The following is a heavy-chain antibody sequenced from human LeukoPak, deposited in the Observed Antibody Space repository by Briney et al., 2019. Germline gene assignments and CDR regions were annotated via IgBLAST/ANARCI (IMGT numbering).Heavy chain of an antibody. J-gene: IGHJ4*02. CDR3: ARSPHILTGENFDY. CDR2: INPNSGGT. D-gene: IGHD3-9*01. Sequence: ASVKVSCKASGYSFTDYYMHWVRQAPGQGLEWMGWINPNSGGTNYAKKFQGRVTMTRDTSIRTAYMELSRLRSDDTAVYYCARSPHILTGENFDYWGQGTLVTVSS. CDR1: GYSFTDYY. V-gene: IGHV1-2*02.